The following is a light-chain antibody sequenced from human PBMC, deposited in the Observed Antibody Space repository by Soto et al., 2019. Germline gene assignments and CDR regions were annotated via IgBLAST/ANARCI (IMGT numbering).Light chain of an antibody. CDR3: SSYTSSSTLV. V-gene: IGLV2-14*01. CDR2: DVS. CDR1: SSDVGGYNY. J-gene: IGLJ3*02. Sequence: QSVLTQPASVSGSPGQSITISCTGTSSDVGGYNYVSWYQQHPGKAPKLMIYDVSNRPSGVSNRFSGSKSGNTASLTISGLQAEDAADYYCSSYTSSSTLVFGGGTMLTVL.